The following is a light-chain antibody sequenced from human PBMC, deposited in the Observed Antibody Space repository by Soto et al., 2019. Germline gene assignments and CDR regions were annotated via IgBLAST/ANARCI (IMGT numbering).Light chain of an antibody. CDR3: QQSYSTPRT. CDR2: GAS. J-gene: IGKJ1*01. V-gene: IGKV3-20*01. Sequence: DIVLTQSPSTLSLSPGERATLSCRASQTVSSSSLAWYQQKPGQAPRLLIFGASTRAAGCPDRFSGSGSGTDFTLTISSLQPEDFATYYCQQSYSTPRTFGQGTKVDIK. CDR1: QTVSSSS.